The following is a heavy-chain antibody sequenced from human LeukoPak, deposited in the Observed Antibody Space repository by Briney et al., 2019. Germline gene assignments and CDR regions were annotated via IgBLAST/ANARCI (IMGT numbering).Heavy chain of an antibody. J-gene: IGHJ4*02. CDR1: GYIFTGYY. CDR2: ISAYNGNT. V-gene: IGHV1-18*04. CDR3: AIQEDY. Sequence: ASVKVSCKASGYIFTGYYMHWVRQAPGQGLEWMGWISAYNGNTNYAQKLQGRVTMTTDTSTSTAYMELRSLRSDDTAVYYCAIQEDYWGQGALVTVSS.